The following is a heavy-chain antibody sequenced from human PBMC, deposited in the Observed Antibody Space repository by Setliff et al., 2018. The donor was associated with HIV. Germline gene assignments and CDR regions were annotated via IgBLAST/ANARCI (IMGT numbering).Heavy chain of an antibody. CDR1: GFRISNYA. CDR3: ARAAVVGRPLYYFDS. V-gene: IGHV3-23*03. Sequence: GGSLRLSCAVSGFRISNYAMSWVRQAPGKGLEWVSTLYSGGGVSYYGDSVKGRFTISSDDGTVYLQLNSLRAEDTALYYCARAAVVGRPLYYFDSWGQGTLVTVSS. CDR2: LYSGGGVS. J-gene: IGHJ4*02. D-gene: IGHD2-15*01.